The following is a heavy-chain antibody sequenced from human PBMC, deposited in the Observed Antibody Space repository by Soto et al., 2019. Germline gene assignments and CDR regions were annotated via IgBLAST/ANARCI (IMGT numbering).Heavy chain of an antibody. CDR3: ARTYGGNSFDY. CDR2: IRHSGST. Sequence: QVQLQQWGAGLLKPSETLSLTCAVYGGSFSGYYWSWIRQPPGKGLEWIGEIRHSGSTNYNPSLTSRVTTSVDTSKNQFSLKLSSVTAADTAVYYCARTYGGNSFDYWGQGTLVTVSS. V-gene: IGHV4-34*01. J-gene: IGHJ4*02. CDR1: GGSFSGYY. D-gene: IGHD2-21*02.